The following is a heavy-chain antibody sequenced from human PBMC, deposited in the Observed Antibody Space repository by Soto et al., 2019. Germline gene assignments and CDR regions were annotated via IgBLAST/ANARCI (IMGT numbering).Heavy chain of an antibody. CDR2: IRSKANSYAT. V-gene: IGHV3-73*01. Sequence: GGSLRLSCAASGFTFSGSAMHWVRQASGKGLEWVGRIRSKANSYATAYAASVKGRFTISRDDSKNTAYLQMNSLKTEDTAVYYCTSRGSWCQTLYYYYYGMDVWGQGTTVTVSS. CDR3: TSRGSWCQTLYYYYYGMDV. CDR1: GFTFSGSA. D-gene: IGHD6-13*01. J-gene: IGHJ6*02.